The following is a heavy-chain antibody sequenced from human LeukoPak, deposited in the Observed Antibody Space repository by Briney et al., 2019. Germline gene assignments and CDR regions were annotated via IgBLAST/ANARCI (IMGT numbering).Heavy chain of an antibody. Sequence: SVKVSCKASGGTFSSYAISWVRQAPGQGLEWMGGIIPIFGTANYAQKLQGRVTMTTDTSTSTAYMELRSLRSDDTAVYYCASDSSGYYGGYWGQGTLVTVSS. D-gene: IGHD3-22*01. CDR2: IIPIFGTA. CDR3: ASDSSGYYGGY. J-gene: IGHJ4*02. CDR1: GGTFSSYA. V-gene: IGHV1-69*05.